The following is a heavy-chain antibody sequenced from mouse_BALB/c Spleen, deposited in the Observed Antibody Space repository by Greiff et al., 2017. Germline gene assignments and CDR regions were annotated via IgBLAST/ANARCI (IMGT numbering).Heavy chain of an antibody. Sequence: EVKLVESGGDLVKPGGSLKLSCAASGFTFSSYGMSWVRQTPDKRLEWVATISSGGSYTYYPDSVKGRFTISRDNAKNTLYLQMSSLKSEDTAMYYCASLTGTRFDYWGQGTTLTVSS. D-gene: IGHD4-1*01. V-gene: IGHV5-6*01. J-gene: IGHJ2*01. CDR1: GFTFSSYG. CDR2: ISSGGSYT. CDR3: ASLTGTRFDY.